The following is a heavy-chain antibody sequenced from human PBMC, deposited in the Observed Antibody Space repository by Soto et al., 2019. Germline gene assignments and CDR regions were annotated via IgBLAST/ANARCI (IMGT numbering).Heavy chain of an antibody. V-gene: IGHV4-34*01. Sequence: QVQLQQWGAGLLKPSETLSLTCAVYGGSFSGYYGSGIRQPPGKGLDWIGEINHSGGTNYNPSLKSRVTISVDTSKNQFSLKLSSVTAADTAVYYCARGRYSSGWYRYFDYWGQGTLVTVSS. CDR3: ARGRYSSGWYRYFDY. CDR2: INHSGGT. D-gene: IGHD6-19*01. CDR1: GGSFSGYY. J-gene: IGHJ4*02.